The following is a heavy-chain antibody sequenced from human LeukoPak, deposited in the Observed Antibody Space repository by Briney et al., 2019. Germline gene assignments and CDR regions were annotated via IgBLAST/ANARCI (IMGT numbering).Heavy chain of an antibody. Sequence: GGSLRLSCAASGFTFSNAWMSWVRQAPGKGLEWVGRIKSKTDGGTTDYAAPVKGRFTISRDDSKNTLYLQMNSLKTEDTAVYYCTTVKWFGELLQPPWVGYYGMDVWGQGTTVTVSS. D-gene: IGHD3-10*01. CDR1: GFTFSNAW. CDR2: IKSKTDGGTT. J-gene: IGHJ6*02. CDR3: TTVKWFGELLQPPWVGYYGMDV. V-gene: IGHV3-15*01.